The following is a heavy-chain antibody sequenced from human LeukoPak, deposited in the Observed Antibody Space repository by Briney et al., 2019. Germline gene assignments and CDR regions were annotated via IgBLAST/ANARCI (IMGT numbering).Heavy chain of an antibody. CDR2: ISSSSSTI. J-gene: IGHJ4*02. CDR3: ARLRGTTGVDY. Sequence: GGSLRLSCAGSGFTFSSHSMNWVRQAPGKGLEWVSYISSSSSTIYYADSVKGRFTISRDNAKNSLYLQMNSLRAEDTAVYYCARLRGTTGVDYWGQGTLVTVSS. D-gene: IGHD1-26*01. CDR1: GFTFSSHS. V-gene: IGHV3-48*01.